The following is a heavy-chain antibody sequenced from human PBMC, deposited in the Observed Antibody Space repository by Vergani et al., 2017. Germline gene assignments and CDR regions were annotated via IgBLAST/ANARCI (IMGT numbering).Heavy chain of an antibody. D-gene: IGHD2-21*01. V-gene: IGHV1-46*02. CDR1: GYTFKNYY. CDR2: LNPTTGHT. Sequence: VQLVQSGAEVRKPGASVTAPCTAFGYTFKNYYIHWLRQPPGQAFSWLEILNPTTGHTTSARKFMGRVDMTRDPSTDTSTRTVQMTLSSLRSEDTAVYYCARSIGYCAGATCRAYYFDHWGQGTRVTVSS. J-gene: IGHJ5*02. CDR3: ARSIGYCAGATCRAYYFDH.